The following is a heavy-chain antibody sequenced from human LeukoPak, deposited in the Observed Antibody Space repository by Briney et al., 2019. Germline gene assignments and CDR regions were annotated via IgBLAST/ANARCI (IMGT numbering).Heavy chain of an antibody. J-gene: IGHJ3*01. CDR2: ISPTSWTI. CDR3: TRDAGQFVDHDVFDF. V-gene: IGHV3-21*01. CDR1: GFSFRTYS. Sequence: GGSLRLSCAASGFSFRTYSMNWVRQAPGRGLEWVSSISPTSWTIYQADSVKGRFTVSRDNAKNSVFLQMDSLRAEDEAVHYCTRDAGQFVDHDVFDFWGQGTMVTVSS. D-gene: IGHD3-10*01.